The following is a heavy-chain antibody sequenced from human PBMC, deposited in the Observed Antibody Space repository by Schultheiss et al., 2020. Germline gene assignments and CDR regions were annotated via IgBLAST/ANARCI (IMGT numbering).Heavy chain of an antibody. CDR2: ISYDGSNK. CDR1: GFTFGRYA. CDR3: AKDRREHTTRGGFDY. V-gene: IGHV3-30*18. Sequence: GESLKISCAASGFTFGRYAIHWVRQAPGKGLEWVAVISYDGSNKYYADSVKGRFTISRDNSKNTLYLQMNSLRAEDTAVYYCAKDRREHTTRGGFDYWGQGTLVTVSS. J-gene: IGHJ4*02. D-gene: IGHD1-26*01.